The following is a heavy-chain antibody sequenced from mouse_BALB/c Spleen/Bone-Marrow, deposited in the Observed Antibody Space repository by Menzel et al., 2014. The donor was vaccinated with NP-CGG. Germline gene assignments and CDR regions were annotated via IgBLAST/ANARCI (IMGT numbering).Heavy chain of an antibody. CDR1: GFDFSRYW. D-gene: IGHD2-3*01. CDR2: INPDSSTI. CDR3: SRLGYYGGFAY. Sequence: EVKLVESGGGLVHPGGSLKLSCAASGFDFSRYWMGWVRQAPGKGLEWIGEINPDSSTINYTTSLKDKFIISRDNAKNTLYLQMSKVRSEDTALYYCSRLGYYGGFAYWGQGTLVTVSA. J-gene: IGHJ3*01. V-gene: IGHV4-1*02.